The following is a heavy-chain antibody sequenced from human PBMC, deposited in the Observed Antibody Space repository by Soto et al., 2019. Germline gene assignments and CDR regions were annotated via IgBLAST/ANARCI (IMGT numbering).Heavy chain of an antibody. D-gene: IGHD6-13*01. J-gene: IGHJ5*02. CDR1: GGSISSYY. Sequence: XETLSLTGTVSGGSISSYYWSWIRQPPGKGLEWIGYIYYSGSTNYNPSLKSRVTISVDTSKNQFSLKPSSVTAADTAVYYCARDSHSSSRYSSSYARGNWFDPWGQGTLVTVSS. CDR2: IYYSGST. V-gene: IGHV4-59*01. CDR3: ARDSHSSSRYSSSYARGNWFDP.